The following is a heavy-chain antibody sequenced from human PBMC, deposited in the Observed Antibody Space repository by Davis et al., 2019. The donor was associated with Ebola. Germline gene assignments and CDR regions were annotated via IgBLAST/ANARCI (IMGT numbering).Heavy chain of an antibody. Sequence: PGGSLRLSCAASGFTFSTYGMNWVRQAPGKGLEWVSYISSINSIYYADSVKGRFTISRDNAKNSLYLQMNSLRDEDTAVYYCARWEYSSSFDYWGQGTLVTVSS. CDR3: ARWEYSSSFDY. CDR1: GFTFSTYG. CDR2: ISSINSI. J-gene: IGHJ4*02. V-gene: IGHV3-48*02. D-gene: IGHD6-6*01.